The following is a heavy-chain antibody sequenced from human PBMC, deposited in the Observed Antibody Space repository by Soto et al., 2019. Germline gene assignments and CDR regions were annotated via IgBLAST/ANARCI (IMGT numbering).Heavy chain of an antibody. V-gene: IGHV3-64D*06. J-gene: IGHJ3*02. D-gene: IGHD3-10*01. CDR1: GFTFSGHA. Sequence: PERTLRLSCSASGFTFSGHAMHRLHQGPVTRLQYVSGIGSNGGSTYSADSVKGRFTISRDNSKDTLYLQMSSLRTEDTAIYYCVKGNWGVQSASDAFDIWGQGTVVTVSS. CDR3: VKGNWGVQSASDAFDI. CDR2: IGSNGGST.